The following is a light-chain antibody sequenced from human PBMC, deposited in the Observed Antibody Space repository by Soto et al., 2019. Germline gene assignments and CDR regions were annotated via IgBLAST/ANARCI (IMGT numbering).Light chain of an antibody. CDR3: QSYDSSPVTV. CDR1: SSNIGAGYD. J-gene: IGLJ3*02. V-gene: IGLV1-40*01. CDR2: GNS. Sequence: SVLTQPPSVSGAPGQRVTISCTGSSSNIGAGYDVHWYQQLPGTAPKLLIYGNSNRPSGVPDRFSGSKSGTSASLAITGLQAEDEADYYCQSYDSSPVTVFGGGTKLTVL.